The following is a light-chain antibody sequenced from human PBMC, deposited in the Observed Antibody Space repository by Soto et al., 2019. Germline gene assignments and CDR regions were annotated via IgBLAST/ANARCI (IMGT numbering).Light chain of an antibody. V-gene: IGKV3-15*01. CDR3: QQYNNWPRT. CDR2: GAS. Sequence: ILMTQSPAALSVSPGERATLSCRASQSVSSNLAWYQQKPGQAPRLLIYGASTRATGIPARFSGSGPGTEFTLTISSLQSEDFAVYYCQQYNNWPRTFGQGTKV. J-gene: IGKJ1*01. CDR1: QSVSSN.